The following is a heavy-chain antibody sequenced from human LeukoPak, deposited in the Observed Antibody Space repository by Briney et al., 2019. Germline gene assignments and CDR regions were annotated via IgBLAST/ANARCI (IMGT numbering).Heavy chain of an antibody. V-gene: IGHV1-18*01. Sequence: ASVKVSCKASGYTFTSYGISWVRQAPGQGLEWMGWISAYNGNTTYAQKLQGRVTMTTDTSTSTAYMELRSLRSDDTAVYYCARDGYYYGSGSYGSIYWGQGTLVTVSS. D-gene: IGHD3-10*01. CDR1: GYTFTSYG. CDR2: ISAYNGNT. CDR3: ARDGYYYGSGSYGSIY. J-gene: IGHJ4*02.